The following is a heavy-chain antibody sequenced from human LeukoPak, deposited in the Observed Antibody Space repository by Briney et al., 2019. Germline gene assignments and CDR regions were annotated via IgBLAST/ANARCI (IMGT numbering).Heavy chain of an antibody. CDR2: INHSGST. CDR3: ARGRWSGNSKWHFQH. V-gene: IGHV4-34*01. Sequence: PETLSLTCAVYGGSFSGYYWSWIRQPPGKGLEWIGEINHSGSTNYNPSLKSRVTISVDTSKNQFSLKLSSVTAADTAVYYCARGRWSGNSKWHFQHWGQGTLVTVSS. CDR1: GGSFSGYY. J-gene: IGHJ1*01. D-gene: IGHD4-23*01.